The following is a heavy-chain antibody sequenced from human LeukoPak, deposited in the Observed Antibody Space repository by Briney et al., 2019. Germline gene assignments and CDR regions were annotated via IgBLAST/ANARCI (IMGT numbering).Heavy chain of an antibody. D-gene: IGHD1-1*01. Sequence: SETLSLTCTVPGGSISSYYWNWIRQPPGKGLEWIGHIYNSGSTNYNPSLKSRVTISADSSKNQLSLKVSSVTAADTAVYYCARWNEGFDYWGQGILVTVSS. CDR2: IYNSGST. J-gene: IGHJ4*02. CDR1: GGSISSYY. CDR3: ARWNEGFDY. V-gene: IGHV4-59*01.